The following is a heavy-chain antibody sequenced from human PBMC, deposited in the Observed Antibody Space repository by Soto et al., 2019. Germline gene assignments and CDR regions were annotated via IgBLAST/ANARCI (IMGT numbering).Heavy chain of an antibody. V-gene: IGHV1-3*01. CDR3: ARRGPLSSSGYSPLY. CDR2: INAGNGNT. J-gene: IGHJ4*02. Sequence: ASVKVSCKASGYTFTSYAMHWVRQAPGQRLEWMGWINAGNGNTKYSQKFQGRVTITRDTSASTAYMELSSLRSEDTAVYYCARRGPLSSSGYSPLYWGQGTLVTVSS. D-gene: IGHD3-22*01. CDR1: GYTFTSYA.